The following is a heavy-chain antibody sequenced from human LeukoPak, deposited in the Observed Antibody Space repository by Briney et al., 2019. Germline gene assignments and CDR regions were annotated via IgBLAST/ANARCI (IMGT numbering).Heavy chain of an antibody. CDR1: GFTFSSYA. Sequence: AGGSLRLSCAASGFTFSSYAMHWVRQAPGKGLEYVSAISSNGGSTYYANSVKGRFTISRDNSKNTLYLQMGSLRAGDMAVYYCARETYYDFWSGYYPMDVWGKGTTVTVSS. D-gene: IGHD3-3*01. CDR2: ISSNGGST. J-gene: IGHJ6*03. V-gene: IGHV3-64*01. CDR3: ARETYYDFWSGYYPMDV.